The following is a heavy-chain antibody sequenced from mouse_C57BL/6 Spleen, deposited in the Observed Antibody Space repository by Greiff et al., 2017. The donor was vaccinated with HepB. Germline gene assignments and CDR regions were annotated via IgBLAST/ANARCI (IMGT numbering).Heavy chain of an antibody. CDR1: GFSLTSYA. V-gene: IGHV2-9-1*01. D-gene: IGHD2-4*01. Sequence: VKVVESGPGLVAPSQSLSITCTVSGFSLTSYAISWVRQPPGKGLEWLGVIWTGGGTNYNSALKSRLSISKDNSKSQVFLKMNSLQTDDTARYYCARSDYDGEAWFAYWGQGTLVTVSA. J-gene: IGHJ3*01. CDR3: ARSDYDGEAWFAY. CDR2: IWTGGGT.